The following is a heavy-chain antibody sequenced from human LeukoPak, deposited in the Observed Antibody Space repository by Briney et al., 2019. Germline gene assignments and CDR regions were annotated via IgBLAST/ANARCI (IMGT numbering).Heavy chain of an antibody. D-gene: IGHD4-17*01. CDR3: ANEIRPNDY. CDR2: ISISGDDT. V-gene: IGHV3-23*01. Sequence: GGSLRLSCAASGFTFGTYAMTWVRQAPGKGLEWLSAISISGDDTYYADSVKGRFTISRDNSKNTLYLQMNSLSADDTAMYYCANEIRPNDYWGQGTLVTVPS. J-gene: IGHJ4*02. CDR1: GFTFGTYA.